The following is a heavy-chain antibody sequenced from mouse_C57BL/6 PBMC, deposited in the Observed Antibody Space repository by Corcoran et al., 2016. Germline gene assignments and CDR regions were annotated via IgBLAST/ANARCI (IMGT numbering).Heavy chain of an antibody. CDR1: GYTFTTYG. CDR2: INTYSGVP. Sequence: QIQLVQSGPELKKPGETVKISCKASGYTFTTYGMSWVKQAPGKGLKWMGWINTYSGVPTYADDFKGRFAFSLETSASTAYLQINNLKNEDTATYFCARNYGSSDAMDYWGQGTSVTVSS. V-gene: IGHV9-3*01. J-gene: IGHJ4*01. CDR3: ARNYGSSDAMDY. D-gene: IGHD1-1*01.